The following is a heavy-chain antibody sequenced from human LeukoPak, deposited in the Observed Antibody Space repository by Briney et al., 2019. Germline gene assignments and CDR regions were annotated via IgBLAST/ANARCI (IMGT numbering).Heavy chain of an antibody. D-gene: IGHD1-1*01. J-gene: IGHJ4*02. CDR3: ARDPVPATARHFDY. Sequence: GRSLRLSCAASGFTFSSYAMHWVRQAPGKGLEWVAVTSSDGNIKYYAGSVKGRFTISRDNSKNTLYLQMNSLRGEDTGVYYCARDPVPATARHFDYWGQGTLVTVSS. CDR1: GFTFSSYA. CDR2: TSSDGNIK. V-gene: IGHV3-30-3*01.